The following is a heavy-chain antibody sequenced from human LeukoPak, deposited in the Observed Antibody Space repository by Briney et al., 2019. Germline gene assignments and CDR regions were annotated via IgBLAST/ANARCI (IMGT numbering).Heavy chain of an antibody. V-gene: IGHV3-74*01. CDR3: ARGRGYVVGDAFDI. CDR1: GFTFSSYW. D-gene: IGHD6-25*01. CDR2: INSDGSST. J-gene: IGHJ3*02. Sequence: GGSLRLSCAASGFTFSSYWMHGVRQAPGKGLVWVSRINSDGSSTNYADSVKGRFTISRDNAKNTLYLEMTSLRDEDTAVYYCARGRGYVVGDAFDIWGQVAMVTVS.